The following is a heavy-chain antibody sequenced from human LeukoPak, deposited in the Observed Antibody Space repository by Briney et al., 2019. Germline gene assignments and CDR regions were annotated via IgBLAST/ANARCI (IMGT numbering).Heavy chain of an antibody. D-gene: IGHD4-17*01. J-gene: IGHJ4*02. V-gene: IGHV3-23*01. CDR1: GFTFNNYA. Sequence: TGGSLRLSCSASGFTFNNYAMNWVRPAPGKGRECGSSICGGGETTYYADSAKGRFTISSDNSQNTLYLQMNSLRAEDTAVYYCARDYADYVGYFFFDYWGQGTLVTVSS. CDR3: ARDYADYVGYFFFDY. CDR2: ICGGGETT.